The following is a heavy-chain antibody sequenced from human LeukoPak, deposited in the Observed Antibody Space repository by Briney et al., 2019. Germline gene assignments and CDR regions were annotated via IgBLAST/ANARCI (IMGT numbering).Heavy chain of an antibody. Sequence: NSSETLSLTCAVSGYSISSGYHWGWIRQPPGKGLEWIGNIYHSGSTYYNPSLKSRVTISVDTSKNQFSLKLSSVTAADTAVYYCARLPYHCSSSSCNPTGPDYWGQGTLVTVSS. CDR2: IYHSGST. V-gene: IGHV4-38-2*01. CDR3: ARLPYHCSSSSCNPTGPDY. CDR1: GYSISSGYH. D-gene: IGHD2-2*01. J-gene: IGHJ4*02.